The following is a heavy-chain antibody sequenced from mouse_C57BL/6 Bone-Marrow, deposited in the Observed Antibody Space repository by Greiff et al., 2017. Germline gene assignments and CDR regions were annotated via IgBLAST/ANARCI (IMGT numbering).Heavy chain of an antibody. CDR3: ARRDGFAY. CDR1: GYTFTSYG. V-gene: IGHV1-81*01. J-gene: IGHJ3*01. D-gene: IGHD3-3*01. Sequence: VHLVESGAELARPGASVKLSCKASGYTFTSYGISWVKQRTGQGLEWIGEIYPRSGNTYYNEKFKGKATLTADKSSSTAYMELRSLTSEDSAVYFCARRDGFAYWGQGTLVTVSA. CDR2: IYPRSGNT.